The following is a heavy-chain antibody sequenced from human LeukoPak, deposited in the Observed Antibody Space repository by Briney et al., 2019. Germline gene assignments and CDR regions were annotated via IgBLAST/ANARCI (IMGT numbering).Heavy chain of an antibody. D-gene: IGHD3-10*01. Sequence: SETLSLTCTVSGDSVTSGGYYWNWIRQHPVKGLEWIGYIYYTGSTNYNPSLKSRINISADTSKNQFSLKLKSVTAADTAIYYCARSGLYYPGSGSFDYWGQGALVTVSS. CDR2: IYYTGST. CDR3: ARSGLYYPGSGSFDY. J-gene: IGHJ4*02. CDR1: GDSVTSGGYY. V-gene: IGHV4-31*03.